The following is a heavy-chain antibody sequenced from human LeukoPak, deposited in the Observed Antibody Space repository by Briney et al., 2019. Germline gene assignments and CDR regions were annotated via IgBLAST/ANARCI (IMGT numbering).Heavy chain of an antibody. CDR1: GFTFSSYS. CDR3: ATEQAVRNYYFDY. D-gene: IGHD3-10*01. Sequence: GGSLRLSCAASGFTFSSYSMNWVRQAPGKGLEWVSSISSSSSYIHYADSVKGRPTISRDNAKNSLYLQMNSLRAEDTAVYYCATEQAVRNYYFDYWGQGTLVTVSS. V-gene: IGHV3-21*01. CDR2: ISSSSSYI. J-gene: IGHJ4*02.